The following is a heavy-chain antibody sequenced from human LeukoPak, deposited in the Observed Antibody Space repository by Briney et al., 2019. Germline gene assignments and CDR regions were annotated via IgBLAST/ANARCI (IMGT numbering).Heavy chain of an antibody. V-gene: IGHV3-33*01. CDR3: ASSIAATDTDFDY. J-gene: IGHJ4*02. D-gene: IGHD6-13*01. Sequence: GRSLRLSCAASEFTFSDYGMHWVRQAPGKGLEWVAVIWHDGSNKNYADPVKGRFTISRDNSKNTLYLQMNSLRAEDTAVYYCASSIAATDTDFDYWGQGTLVTVSS. CDR1: EFTFSDYG. CDR2: IWHDGSNK.